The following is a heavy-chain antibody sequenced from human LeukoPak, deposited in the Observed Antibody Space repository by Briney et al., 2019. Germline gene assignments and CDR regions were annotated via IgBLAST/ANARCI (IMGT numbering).Heavy chain of an antibody. J-gene: IGHJ3*02. CDR2: IYYSGST. CDR3: ARGISPSFDI. D-gene: IGHD3-3*01. V-gene: IGHV4-59*01. CDR1: GGSISSYY. Sequence: PSETLSLTCTVSGGSISSYYWSWIRQPPGKGLEWIGYIYYSGSTNYNPSLKSRVTISVDTSKNQFSLKLSSVAAADTVVYYCARGISPSFDIWGQGTMVTVSS.